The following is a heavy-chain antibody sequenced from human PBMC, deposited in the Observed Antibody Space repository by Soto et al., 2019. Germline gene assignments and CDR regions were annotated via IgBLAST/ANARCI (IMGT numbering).Heavy chain of an antibody. CDR1: GFTFNDFF. Sequence: QVQLVESGGDLVKPGGSLRLSCAASGFTFNDFFMTWIRQAPGRGPEWVASTSNSGNSVYYADSVKGRFTVSRDNAQNTLTLQMTALRVDDTAVYYCARNPFNWFDPWGQGTLVTVSS. CDR2: TSNSGNSV. V-gene: IGHV3-11*01. J-gene: IGHJ5*02. CDR3: ARNPFNWFDP.